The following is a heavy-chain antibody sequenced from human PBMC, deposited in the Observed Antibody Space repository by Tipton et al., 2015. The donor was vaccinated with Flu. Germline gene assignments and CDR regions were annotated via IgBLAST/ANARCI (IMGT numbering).Heavy chain of an antibody. J-gene: IGHJ4*02. D-gene: IGHD3-10*01. V-gene: IGHV4-59*10. CDR2: IYTSGTT. CDR1: GFTFDDYA. CDR3: ARASGSGTYVIFDY. Sequence: LRLSCAASGFTFDDYAMHWIRQPAGKGLEWIGRIYTSGTTKYKPSLESRVTMSIDTSKNQFSLKLSSVTAADTAVYYCARASGSGTYVIFDYWGQGTLVTVSS.